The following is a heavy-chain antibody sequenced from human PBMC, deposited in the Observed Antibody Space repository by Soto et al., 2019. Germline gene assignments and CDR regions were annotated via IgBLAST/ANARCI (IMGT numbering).Heavy chain of an antibody. D-gene: IGHD3-22*01. J-gene: IGHJ4*02. Sequence: RASVKVSCKASGGTFSSYAISWVRQAPGQGLEWMGGIIPIFGTANYAQKFQGRVTITADESTSTAYMELSSLRSEDTAVYYCARGGNYYDSSGYYSYFDYWGQGTLVTVAS. CDR2: IIPIFGTA. CDR1: GGTFSSYA. V-gene: IGHV1-69*13. CDR3: ARGGNYYDSSGYYSYFDY.